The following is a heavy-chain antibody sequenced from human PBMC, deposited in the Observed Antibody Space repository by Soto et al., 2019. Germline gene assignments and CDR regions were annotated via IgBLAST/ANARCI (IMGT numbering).Heavy chain of an antibody. CDR2: INPNSGGT. V-gene: IGHV1-2*02. Sequence: ASVKVSCKASGYTFTGYYMHWVRQAPGQGLEWMGWINPNSGGTNYAQKFQGRVTMTRDTSISTAYMELSRLRSDDTAVYYCAREAGPAAIRRDCQHWGQGTLVTVS. CDR3: AREAGPAAIRRDCQH. J-gene: IGHJ1*01. D-gene: IGHD2-2*02. CDR1: GYTFTGYY.